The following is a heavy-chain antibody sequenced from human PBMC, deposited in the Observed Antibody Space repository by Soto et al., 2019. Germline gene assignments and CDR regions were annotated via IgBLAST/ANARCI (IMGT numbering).Heavy chain of an antibody. CDR3: ARDSLRFLEWLGGGFDP. CDR1: GFTFSSYS. CDR2: ISSSSSTI. J-gene: IGHJ5*02. D-gene: IGHD3-3*01. Sequence: EVQLVESGGGLVQPGGSLRLSCAASGFTFSSYSMNWVRQAPGKGLEWVSYISSSSSTIYYADSVKDRFTISRDNAKNSLYLQMNSLRDEDTAVYYCARDSLRFLEWLGGGFDPWGQGTLVTVSS. V-gene: IGHV3-48*02.